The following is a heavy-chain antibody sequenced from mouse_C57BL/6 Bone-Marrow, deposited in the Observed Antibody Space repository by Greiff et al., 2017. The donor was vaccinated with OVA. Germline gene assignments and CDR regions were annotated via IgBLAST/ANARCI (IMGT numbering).Heavy chain of an antibody. D-gene: IGHD2-3*01. CDR2: IYPRSGNT. V-gene: IGHV1-81*01. Sequence: QVQLKESGAELARPGASVKLSCKASGYTSTSYGISWVKQSTGQGLEWIGEIYPRSGNTYYNEEFKGKATLTADKSSSTAYMELRSLTSEDSAVYFCARSGDGYSPWFAYWGQGTLVTVSA. J-gene: IGHJ3*01. CDR3: ARSGDGYSPWFAY. CDR1: GYTSTSYG.